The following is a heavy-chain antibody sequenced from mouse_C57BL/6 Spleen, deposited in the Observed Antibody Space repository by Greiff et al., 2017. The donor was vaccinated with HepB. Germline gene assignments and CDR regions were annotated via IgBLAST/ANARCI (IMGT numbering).Heavy chain of an antibody. V-gene: IGHV1-18*01. Sequence: VQLKESGPELVKPGASVKIPCKASGYTFTDYNMDWVKQSHGKSLEWIGDINPNNGGTIYNQKFKGKATLTVDKSSSTAYMELRSLTSEDTAVYYCARQYYGSSYYFDYWGQGTTLTVSS. CDR1: GYTFTDYN. CDR2: INPNNGGT. CDR3: ARQYYGSSYYFDY. J-gene: IGHJ2*01. D-gene: IGHD1-1*01.